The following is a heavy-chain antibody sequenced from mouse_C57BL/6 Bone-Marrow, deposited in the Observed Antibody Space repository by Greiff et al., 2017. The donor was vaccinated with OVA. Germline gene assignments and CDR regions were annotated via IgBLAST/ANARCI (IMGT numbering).Heavy chain of an antibody. D-gene: IGHD1-1*01. J-gene: IGHJ3*01. V-gene: IGHV1-64*01. Sequence: VQLQQPGAELVKPGASVKLSCKASGYTFTSYWMHWVKQRPGQGLEWIGMIHPNSGSTNYNEKFKSKATLTVDKSSSTAYMQLSSLTSEDSAVYYCARDDYYGSSLFAYWGQGTLVTVSA. CDR2: IHPNSGST. CDR1: GYTFTSYW. CDR3: ARDDYYGSSLFAY.